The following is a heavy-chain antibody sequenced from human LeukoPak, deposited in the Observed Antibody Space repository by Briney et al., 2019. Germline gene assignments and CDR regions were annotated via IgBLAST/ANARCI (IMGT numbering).Heavy chain of an antibody. J-gene: IGHJ4*02. V-gene: IGHV4-59*08. Sequence: SETLSLTCTVSGGSISSYYWSWIRQPPGKGLEWIGYIYYSGSTNYNPSLKSRVTISVDTSKNQFSLKLSSVTAADTAVYYCARQNGYNRYYFDYWGQGTLVTVSS. D-gene: IGHD5-24*01. CDR1: GGSISSYY. CDR2: IYYSGST. CDR3: ARQNGYNRYYFDY.